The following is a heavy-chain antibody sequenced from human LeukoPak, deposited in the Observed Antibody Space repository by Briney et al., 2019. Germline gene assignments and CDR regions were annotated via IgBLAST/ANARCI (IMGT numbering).Heavy chain of an antibody. CDR2: ISGSGGST. J-gene: IGHJ5*02. CDR1: GFTFSSYA. CDR3: AKDPSDSNGYYYSWFDP. Sequence: GGSLRLSCAASGFTFSSYAMSWVRQAPGKGPEWVSAISGSGGSTYYADSVKGRFTISRDNSKNTLYLQMNSLRAEDTAVYYCAKDPSDSNGYYYSWFDPWGQGTLVTVSS. D-gene: IGHD3-22*01. V-gene: IGHV3-23*01.